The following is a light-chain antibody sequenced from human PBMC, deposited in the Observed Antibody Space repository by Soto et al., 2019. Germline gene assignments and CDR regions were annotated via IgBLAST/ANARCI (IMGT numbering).Light chain of an antibody. CDR2: DAS. CDR1: QSISSW. CDR3: QQYNSYSWT. Sequence: DIQMTQSPSTLSASVGDRVTITCWASQSISSWLAWYQRKPGKAPKLLIYDASSLESGVPSRFSGSGSGTEFTLTISSLQPDDFATYYCQQYNSYSWTFGQGTKVDIK. J-gene: IGKJ1*01. V-gene: IGKV1-5*01.